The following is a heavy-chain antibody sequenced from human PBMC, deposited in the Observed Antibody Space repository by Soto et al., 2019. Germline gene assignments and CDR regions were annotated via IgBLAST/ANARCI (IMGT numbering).Heavy chain of an antibody. CDR3: AKDRDYDFWSGLSVSDY. V-gene: IGHV3-23*01. CDR2: ISGSGGST. CDR1: GFTFSSYA. D-gene: IGHD3-3*01. J-gene: IGHJ4*02. Sequence: EVQLLESGGGLVQPGGSLRLSCAASGFTFSSYAMSWVRQDPGKGLEWVSAISGSGGSTYYADSVKGRFTSSRDNSKNTRYLQMNSVRAEDTAVYYCAKDRDYDFWSGLSVSDYWGQGTLVTVSS.